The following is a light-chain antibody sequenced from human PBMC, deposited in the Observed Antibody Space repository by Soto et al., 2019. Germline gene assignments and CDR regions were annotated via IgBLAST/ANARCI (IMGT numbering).Light chain of an antibody. J-gene: IGKJ2*01. CDR3: QHYNDYSYT. CDR2: QAS. CDR1: QSVSGW. V-gene: IGKV1-5*03. Sequence: DIQMTQSPSTLSASVGDRVAITCRASQSVSGWLAWYQQKPGKVPKLLIYQASTLEDGVPSRFSGSGSGTEFTLNISRLPTDDSATYYCQHYNDYSYTFGPGTNLESK.